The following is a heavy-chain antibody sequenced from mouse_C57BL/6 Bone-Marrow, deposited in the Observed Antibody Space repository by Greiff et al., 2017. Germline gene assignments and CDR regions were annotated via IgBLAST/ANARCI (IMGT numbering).Heavy chain of an antibody. CDR2: IWRGGST. CDR1: GFSLTSYG. J-gene: IGHJ4*01. V-gene: IGHV2-5*01. Sequence: QLQQSGPGLVQPSQSLSITCTVSGFSLTSYGVHWVRQSPGKGLEWLGVIWRGGSTDYNAAFMSRLSITKDNSKSQVFFKMNSLQADDTAIYYCAKNWGYGSSYGYAMDYWGQGTSVTVSS. D-gene: IGHD1-1*01. CDR3: AKNWGYGSSYGYAMDY.